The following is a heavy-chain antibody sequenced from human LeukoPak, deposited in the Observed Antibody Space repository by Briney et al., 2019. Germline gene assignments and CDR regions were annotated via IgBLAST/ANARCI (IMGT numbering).Heavy chain of an antibody. Sequence: SETLSLTCTVSGGSISSGDYYWSWLRQPPGKGLEWIGYIYYSGSTYYNPSLKSRVTISVDTSKNQFSLKLSSVTAADTAVYYCARDCSSTSCLGLGYWGQGTLVTVSS. CDR2: IYYSGST. CDR1: GGSISSGDYY. D-gene: IGHD2-2*01. CDR3: ARDCSSTSCLGLGY. J-gene: IGHJ4*02. V-gene: IGHV4-30-4*08.